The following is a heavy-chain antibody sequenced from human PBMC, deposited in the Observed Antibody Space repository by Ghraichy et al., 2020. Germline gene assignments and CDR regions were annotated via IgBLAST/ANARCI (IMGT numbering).Heavy chain of an antibody. V-gene: IGHV3-21*01. CDR1: GFTFSSYS. D-gene: IGHD1-26*01. CDR3: ARALVGAHFDY. CDR2: ISSSSSYI. Sequence: GESLNISCAASGFTFSSYSMNWVRQAPGKGLEWVSSISSSSSYIYYADLVKGRFTISRDNAKNSLYLQMNSLRAEDTAVYYCARALVGAHFDYWGQGTLVTVSS. J-gene: IGHJ4*02.